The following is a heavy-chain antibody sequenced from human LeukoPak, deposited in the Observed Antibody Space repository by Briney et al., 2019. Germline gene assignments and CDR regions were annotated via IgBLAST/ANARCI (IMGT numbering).Heavy chain of an antibody. CDR1: GFTFSSYW. CDR3: ARGETSRVVITAAFDI. Sequence: GGSLRLSCAASGFTFSSYWMSWVRQAPGKGLEWVANIKQDGSEKYYVDSVKGRFTISRDNAKNSLYLQMNSLRAEDTAVYYCARGETSRVVITAAFDIWGQGAMVTVSS. J-gene: IGHJ3*02. CDR2: IKQDGSEK. D-gene: IGHD3-22*01. V-gene: IGHV3-7*03.